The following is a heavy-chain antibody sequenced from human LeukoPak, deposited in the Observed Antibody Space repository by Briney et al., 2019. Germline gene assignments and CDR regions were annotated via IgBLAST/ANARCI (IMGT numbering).Heavy chain of an antibody. J-gene: IGHJ3*02. CDR3: AREGSVSAGAFDI. V-gene: IGHV3-30*04. CDR2: ISYDGSNK. CDR1: GFTFSSYA. D-gene: IGHD3-10*01. Sequence: QPGRSLRLSCAASGFTFSSYAMHWVRQAPGKGLEWVAVISYDGSNKYYADSVRGRFTISRDNSKNTLYLQMNSLRAEDTAVYYCAREGSVSAGAFDIWAKGQWSPSLQ.